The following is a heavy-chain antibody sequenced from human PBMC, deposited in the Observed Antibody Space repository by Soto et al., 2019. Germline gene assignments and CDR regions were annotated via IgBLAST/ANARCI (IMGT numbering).Heavy chain of an antibody. CDR2: IIPILGIA. CDR1: GGTFSSYT. J-gene: IGHJ5*02. D-gene: IGHD2-2*01. Sequence: ASVKVSCKASGGTFSSYTISWVRQAPGQGLEWMGRIIPILGIANYAQKFQGRVTITADKSTSTAYMELSSLRSEDTAVYYCASSDCSSTSCYAFDPWGQGTLVTVSS. V-gene: IGHV1-69*02. CDR3: ASSDCSSTSCYAFDP.